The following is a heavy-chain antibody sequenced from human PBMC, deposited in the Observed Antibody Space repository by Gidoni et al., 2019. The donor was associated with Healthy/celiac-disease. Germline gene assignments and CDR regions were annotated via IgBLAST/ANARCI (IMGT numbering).Heavy chain of an antibody. CDR3: TTPGGEQWLTTFDY. J-gene: IGHJ4*02. Sequence: EVQLVESGGGLVKPGGSLRLSCAASGFTFSNAWMSWVRQAPGKGLEWVGRIKSKTDGGTTDYAAPVKGRFTISRDDSKNTLYLQMNSLKTEDTAVYYCTTPGGEQWLTTFDYWGQGTLVTVSS. CDR1: GFTFSNAW. CDR2: IKSKTDGGTT. D-gene: IGHD6-19*01. V-gene: IGHV3-15*01.